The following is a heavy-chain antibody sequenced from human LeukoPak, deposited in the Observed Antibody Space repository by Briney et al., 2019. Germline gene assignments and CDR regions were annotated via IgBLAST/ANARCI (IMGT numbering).Heavy chain of an antibody. CDR3: ARDRDYSNTERGFDY. D-gene: IGHD4-11*01. V-gene: IGHV1-2*02. CDR2: INPNSGET. Sequence: GASVKVSCKTSGYTFTDYYIHWVRQAPGQGLEWMGWINPNSGETNSAQKFQGRVTMSGDTSISTAYMELRRVTSDDTAVYYCARDRDYSNTERGFDYWGQGPLVTVSS. CDR1: GYTFTDYY. J-gene: IGHJ4*02.